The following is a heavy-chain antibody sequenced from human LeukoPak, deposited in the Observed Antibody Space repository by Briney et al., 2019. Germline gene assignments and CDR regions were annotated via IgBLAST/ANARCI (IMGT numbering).Heavy chain of an antibody. CDR3: ARGRSTSSWECDY. Sequence: QAGGSLRLSCAASGLTFSGYDMHWVRQAPGKGLEWVSYVSSVSSSMYYADSVKGRFTISRDNAKNLLYLQMNSLRDDDTAVYYCARGRSTSSWECDYWGQGTLVTVSS. CDR2: VSSVSSSM. CDR1: GLTFSGYD. V-gene: IGHV3-48*02. J-gene: IGHJ4*02. D-gene: IGHD6-6*01.